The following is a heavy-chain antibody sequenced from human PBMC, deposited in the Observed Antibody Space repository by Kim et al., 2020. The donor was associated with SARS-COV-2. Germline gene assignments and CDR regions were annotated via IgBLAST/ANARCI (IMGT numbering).Heavy chain of an antibody. V-gene: IGHV4-34*01. D-gene: IGHD1-1*01. Sequence: IYNPSLESRVTMSVDTSKSQCSLKRSSVTAASTAVYYCARGVWMYCYFDLWGRGTLVTVSS. J-gene: IGHJ2*01. CDR3: ARGVWMYCYFDL.